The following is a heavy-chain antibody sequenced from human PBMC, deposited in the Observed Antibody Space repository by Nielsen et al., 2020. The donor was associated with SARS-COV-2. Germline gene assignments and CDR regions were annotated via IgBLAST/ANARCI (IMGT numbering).Heavy chain of an antibody. V-gene: IGHV3-33*08. CDR1: GFTFSSYG. Sequence: GGSLRLSCAASGFTFSSYGMHWVRQAPGKGLEWVAVIWYDGSNKYYADSVKGRFTISRDNSKNTLYLQMNSLRAEDTAVYYCARDQGEQWLPGMDVWGQGTTVTVSS. CDR3: ARDQGEQWLPGMDV. D-gene: IGHD6-19*01. J-gene: IGHJ6*02. CDR2: IWYDGSNK.